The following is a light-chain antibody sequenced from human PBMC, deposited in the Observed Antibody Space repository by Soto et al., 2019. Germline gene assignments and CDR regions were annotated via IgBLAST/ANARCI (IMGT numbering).Light chain of an antibody. CDR1: QSISTY. V-gene: IGKV1-39*01. CDR2: DAS. CDR3: QQSYPTHPT. J-gene: IGKJ1*01. Sequence: DIQMTQSPSSLSASLGDRVTITCRASQSISTYLNWYQQNPGKAPKPLIYDASTLQSGVPSRFSGSGSGTDFTLTISSLQPEDFATYYCQQSYPTHPTFGQGTRVEIK.